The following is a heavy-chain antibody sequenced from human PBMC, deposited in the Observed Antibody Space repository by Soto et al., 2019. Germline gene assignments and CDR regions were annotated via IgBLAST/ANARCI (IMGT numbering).Heavy chain of an antibody. CDR3: ALRSMAVVPKY. V-gene: IGHV4-59*01. D-gene: IGHD3-22*01. Sequence: QVQLQESGPGLVKPSETLSLTCAVSGDSISSYYCMWIRQPPGKGLESIGYLYYGRSANYNPSLKSRVTLPLXTSANQCSLTLSSMTAADTAVYYCALRSMAVVPKYWGQGTLVTVSS. CDR2: LYYGRSA. CDR1: GDSISSYY. J-gene: IGHJ4*02.